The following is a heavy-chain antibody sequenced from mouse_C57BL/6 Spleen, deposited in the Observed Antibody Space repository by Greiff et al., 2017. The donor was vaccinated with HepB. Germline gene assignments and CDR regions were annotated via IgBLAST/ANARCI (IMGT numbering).Heavy chain of an antibody. Sequence: VQLQQSGAELVRPGASVKLSCTASGFNIKDDYMHWVKQRPEQGLEWIGWIDPENGDTEYASKFQGKATITADTSSNTAYLQLSSLTSEDTAVYYCTTFFDDDRGAWFAYWGQGTLVTVSA. D-gene: IGHD2-4*01. CDR1: GFNIKDDY. CDR3: TTFFDDDRGAWFAY. J-gene: IGHJ3*01. CDR2: IDPENGDT. V-gene: IGHV14-4*01.